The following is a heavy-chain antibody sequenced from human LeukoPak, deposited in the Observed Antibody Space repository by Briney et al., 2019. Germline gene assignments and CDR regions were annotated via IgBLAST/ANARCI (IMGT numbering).Heavy chain of an antibody. V-gene: IGHV3-30*02. D-gene: IGHD3-22*01. J-gene: IGHJ3*02. CDR1: GIAWRRPA. CDR3: GKVISVVVVTYAFDI. Sequence: GGALRLCRAPSGIAWRRPAPNGVRKAAANRSEWGAVVREGGSNKYYADSVKGRFTISRDNSKNTLYLQINSLKAGDTAVYYCGKVISVVVVTYAFDIWGQGTMVSVA. CDR2: VREGGSNK.